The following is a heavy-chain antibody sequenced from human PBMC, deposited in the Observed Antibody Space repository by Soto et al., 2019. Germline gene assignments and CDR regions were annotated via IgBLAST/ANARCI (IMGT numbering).Heavy chain of an antibody. Sequence: SETLSITCAVSGDSISRFYWSWIRQQPEKGLEWIGYIHYSGSTIYNPSFDSRVIISLDTSRNQISLKLSSVTAADTAVYYCASSYYDVLTGYILYGMDVWGQGTTVTVSS. D-gene: IGHD3-9*01. CDR3: ASSYYDVLTGYILYGMDV. CDR1: GDSISRFY. V-gene: IGHV4-59*08. J-gene: IGHJ6*02. CDR2: IHYSGST.